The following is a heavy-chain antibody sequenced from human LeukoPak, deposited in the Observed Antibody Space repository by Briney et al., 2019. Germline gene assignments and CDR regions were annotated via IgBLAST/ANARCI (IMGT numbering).Heavy chain of an antibody. CDR3: ARGAFSGYSYGFVDY. V-gene: IGHV3-30*02. CDR2: IRYDGSNK. CDR1: GFTFSSYG. D-gene: IGHD5-18*01. J-gene: IGHJ4*02. Sequence: GGSLRLSCAASGFTFSSYGVHWVRQAPGKGLEWVAFIRYDGSNKYYADSVKGRFTISRDNSKNTLYLQMNSLRAEDTAVYYCARGAFSGYSYGFVDYWGQGTLVTVSS.